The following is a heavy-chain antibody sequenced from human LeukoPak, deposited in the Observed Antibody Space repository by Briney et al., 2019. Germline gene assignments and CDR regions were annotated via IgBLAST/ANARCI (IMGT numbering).Heavy chain of an antibody. D-gene: IGHD2-21*01. V-gene: IGHV3-7*01. CDR2: IKQDGSEK. J-gene: IGHJ3*02. CDR1: GFTFSSYW. CDR3: ARQYCGGDCEGAFDI. Sequence: SGGSLRLSCAASGFTFSSYWMSRVRQAPGKGLEWVANIKQDGSEKYYVDSVKGRFTISRDNAKNSLYLQMNSLRAEDTAVYYCARQYCGGDCEGAFDIWGQGTMVTVSS.